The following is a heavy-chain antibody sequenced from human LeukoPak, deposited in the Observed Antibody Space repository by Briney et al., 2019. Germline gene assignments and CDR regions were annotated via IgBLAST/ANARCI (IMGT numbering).Heavy chain of an antibody. J-gene: IGHJ3*02. D-gene: IGHD3-22*01. Sequence: KPSETLSLTCTVSGGSISSYYWSWIRQPPGKGLEWIGYIYYSGSTNYNPSLKSRVTISVDTSKNQFSLKLSSVTAADTAVYYCARDYYDSSENAFGIWGQGTMVTVSS. CDR1: GGSISSYY. CDR2: IYYSGST. CDR3: ARDYYDSSENAFGI. V-gene: IGHV4-59*01.